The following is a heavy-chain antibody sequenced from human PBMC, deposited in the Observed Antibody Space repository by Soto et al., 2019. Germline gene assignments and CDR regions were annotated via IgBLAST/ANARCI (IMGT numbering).Heavy chain of an antibody. Sequence: VSVKVSCKASGYTFTSYAMNWVRQAPGQRLEWMGWINAGNGNTKYSQKFQGRVTITRDTSASTAYMELSSLRSEDTAIYYCASQKLDVPAFFDYWGQGALVTVSS. CDR1: GYTFTSYA. CDR3: ASQKLDVPAFFDY. CDR2: INAGNGNT. V-gene: IGHV1-3*01. J-gene: IGHJ4*02. D-gene: IGHD3-3*02.